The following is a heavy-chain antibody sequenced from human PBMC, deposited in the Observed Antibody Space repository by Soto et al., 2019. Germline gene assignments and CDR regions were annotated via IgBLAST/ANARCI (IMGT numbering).Heavy chain of an antibody. V-gene: IGHV1-69*01. CDR2: IMPFFGSG. J-gene: IGHJ4*02. D-gene: IGHD3-22*01. Sequence: QVYLVQSGAEVKKPGSSVKVSRKALRGTFTNYAFSWMRQAPGQGLEWMGGIMPFFGSGNYAQKFQGRINITADESTSSVYLKLTSLTSEDTAVYYCARDRAGYYSHFVYWGQGTLVTVSS. CDR3: ARDRAGYYSHFVY. CDR1: RGTFTNYA.